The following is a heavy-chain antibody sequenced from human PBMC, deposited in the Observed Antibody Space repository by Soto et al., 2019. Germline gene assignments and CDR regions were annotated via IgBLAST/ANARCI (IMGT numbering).Heavy chain of an antibody. D-gene: IGHD2-21*02. CDR1: GYTFTSYA. CDR2: INPNSGGT. Sequence: GASVKVSCKASGYTFTSYAMHRVRQAPGQRLEWMGWINPNSGGTNYAQKFQGWVTMTRDTSISTAYMELSRLRSDDTAVYYCARGGSTVVTRHYYYGMDVWGQGTTVTVSS. J-gene: IGHJ6*02. V-gene: IGHV1-2*04. CDR3: ARGGSTVVTRHYYYGMDV.